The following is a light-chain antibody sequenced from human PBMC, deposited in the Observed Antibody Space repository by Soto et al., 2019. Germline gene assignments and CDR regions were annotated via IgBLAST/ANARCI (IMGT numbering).Light chain of an antibody. V-gene: IGKV1-39*01. CDR1: QGVSSH. Sequence: GDRVTITCRASQGVSSHLAWHQQKPGKAPKVLIYDASSLQGGVPSRFSGSGSGTDFTLTISSLQPEDFATYYCQQSYTTPPWTFGQGTKVDIK. CDR2: DAS. J-gene: IGKJ1*01. CDR3: QQSYTTPPWT.